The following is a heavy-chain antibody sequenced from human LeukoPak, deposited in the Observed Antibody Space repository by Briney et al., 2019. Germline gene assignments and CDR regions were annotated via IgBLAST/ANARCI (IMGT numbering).Heavy chain of an antibody. D-gene: IGHD3/OR15-3a*01. Sequence: GSLRLSCSTSGFSFDSYSLNWVRQAPGKGLEWIGEIYHSESTNYNPSLKSQVSISIDTSKNQFSLRLTSVTAADTAVYYCARQTGSGLFILPGGQGTLVTVSS. CDR1: GFSFDSYS. J-gene: IGHJ4*02. CDR2: IYHSEST. V-gene: IGHV4-34*01. CDR3: ARQTGSGLFILP.